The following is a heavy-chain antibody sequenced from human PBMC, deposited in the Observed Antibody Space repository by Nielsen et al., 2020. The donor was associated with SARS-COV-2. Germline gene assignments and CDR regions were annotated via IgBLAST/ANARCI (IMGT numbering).Heavy chain of an antibody. D-gene: IGHD2-15*01. J-gene: IGHJ4*02. V-gene: IGHV3-74*03. CDR3: VRARFCSSGNCYVDY. CDR2: INPDESKT. Sequence: GGSLRLSCAASGFIFSNYRMHWVRQAPGKGLVWVSHINPDESKTTYADSVRGRFTMSRDNAKNSLYLQMDSLRAEDTAVYYCVRARFCSSGNCYVDYWGQGTLVTVSS. CDR1: GFIFSNYR.